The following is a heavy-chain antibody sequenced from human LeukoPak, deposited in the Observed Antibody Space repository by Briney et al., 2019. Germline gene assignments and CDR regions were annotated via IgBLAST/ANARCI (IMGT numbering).Heavy chain of an antibody. CDR2: SRNRAKSYTT. Sequence: GGSLRLSCAASGFTFSDHYMDWVRQAPGKGLEWVGRSRNRAKSYTTDYAASVRGRFTISRDDSQNSLYLQMRSLKTEDTAVYHCVRVAYTSDWHSDYWGQGALVTVSS. CDR3: VRVAYTSDWHSDY. D-gene: IGHD6-19*01. V-gene: IGHV3-72*01. J-gene: IGHJ4*02. CDR1: GFTFSDHY.